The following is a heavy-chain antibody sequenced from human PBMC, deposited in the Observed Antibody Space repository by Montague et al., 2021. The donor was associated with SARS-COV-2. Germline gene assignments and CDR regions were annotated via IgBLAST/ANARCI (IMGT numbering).Heavy chain of an antibody. CDR3: ARVKSMITFGGVIVLFDY. CDR1: GGSIGSGGYY. Sequence: TLSLTCTVSGGSIGSGGYYWSWIRQHPGKGLEWIGYIYYSGSTYYNPSLKSRVTISVDTSKNQFSLKLSSVTAADTAVYYCARVKSMITFGGVIVLFDYWGQGTLVTVSS. D-gene: IGHD3-16*02. CDR2: IYYSGST. J-gene: IGHJ4*02. V-gene: IGHV4-31*03.